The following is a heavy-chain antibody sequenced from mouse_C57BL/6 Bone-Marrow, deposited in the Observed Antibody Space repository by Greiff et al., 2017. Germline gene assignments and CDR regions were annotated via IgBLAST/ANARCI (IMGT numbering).Heavy chain of an antibody. CDR2: IDPSDSYT. CDR1: GYTFTSYW. V-gene: IGHV1-69*01. D-gene: IGHD2-3*01. J-gene: IGHJ1*03. Sequence: QVQLQQPGAELVMPGASVKLSCKASGYTFTSYWMHWVKQRPGQGLEWIGEIDPSDSYTNYNQKFKGKSTLTVDKSSSTAYMQLSSLTSEDSAVNYGANEADGYLYWYFEVWGTGTTVTVSS. CDR3: ANEADGYLYWYFEV.